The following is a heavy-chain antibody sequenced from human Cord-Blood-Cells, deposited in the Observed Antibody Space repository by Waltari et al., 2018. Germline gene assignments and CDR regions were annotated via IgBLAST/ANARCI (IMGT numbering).Heavy chain of an antibody. CDR2: IRRKANSYAT. V-gene: IGHV3-73*02. Sequence: EVQLVESGGGLVQPGGSLKLSCAASGFTFSGSAMHWVRQASGKGLEWVGRIRRKANSYATDEAASGKGRFTSSRDDSKNTAYLQMNSLKTEDTAVYYCTGHDGESIPFDIWGQGTMVTVSS. J-gene: IGHJ3*02. CDR3: TGHDGESIPFDI. CDR1: GFTFSGSA. D-gene: IGHD3-10*01.